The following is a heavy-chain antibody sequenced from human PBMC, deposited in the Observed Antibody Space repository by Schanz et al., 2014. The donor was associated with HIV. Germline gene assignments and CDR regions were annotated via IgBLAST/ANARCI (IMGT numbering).Heavy chain of an antibody. D-gene: IGHD3-9*01. Sequence: EVQLLESGGGLVQPGESLRLSCAVSGFRFSSHAMTWVRQAPGKGLEWVSTVSSSGGSTYSADSVKGRFTISRDNSKNTLFFQMSSVRVEDTAVYYCAKGNYDILTGEFDYWGQGTLVTVSS. V-gene: IGHV3-23*01. CDR3: AKGNYDILTGEFDY. CDR1: GFRFSSHA. CDR2: VSSSGGST. J-gene: IGHJ4*02.